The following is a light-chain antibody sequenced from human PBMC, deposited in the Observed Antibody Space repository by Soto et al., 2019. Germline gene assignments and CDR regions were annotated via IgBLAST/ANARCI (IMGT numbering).Light chain of an antibody. CDR1: SSNIGSNF. CDR3: AAWDNSLSGHYV. Sequence: QSVLTQPPSTSGTPGQSVTISCSGGSSNIGSNFVYWYQHFPETAPKLLIFRTTQRPSGVPDRFSASKSGTSASLAISGLRSEDEADYYCAAWDNSLSGHYVFGTGTKLTVL. J-gene: IGLJ1*01. V-gene: IGLV1-47*01. CDR2: RTT.